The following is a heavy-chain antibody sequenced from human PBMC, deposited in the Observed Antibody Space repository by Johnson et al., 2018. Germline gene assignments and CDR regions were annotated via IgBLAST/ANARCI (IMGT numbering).Heavy chain of an antibody. J-gene: IGHJ3*02. Sequence: VQLVQSGGVVVQXGGSLRLSCAASGFTFDDYAMHWVRQAPGKGLEWVSLISWDGGSTYYADSVKGRFTISRDNSKNSLYLQMNSLRAEEHALYYCAKDIPSRIYCGGDCSHDAFDIWGQGTMVTVSS. CDR1: GFTFDDYA. V-gene: IGHV3-43D*03. CDR2: ISWDGGST. D-gene: IGHD2-21*02. CDR3: AKDIPSRIYCGGDCSHDAFDI.